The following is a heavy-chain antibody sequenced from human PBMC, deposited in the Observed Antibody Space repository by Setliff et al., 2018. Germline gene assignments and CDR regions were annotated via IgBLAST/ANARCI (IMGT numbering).Heavy chain of an antibody. CDR2: ISYSGIT. CDR1: GASVSSHY. Sequence: PSETLSLTCNVSGASVSSHYWDWIRQPPGKGLEWIGFISYSGITTYNVSLKSRVSISVDTSKNQLSLTLSSVTAADTAVYYCGREGYSEYFQDWGRGTLVTVSS. V-gene: IGHV4-59*02. CDR3: GREGYSEYFQD. D-gene: IGHD1-1*01. J-gene: IGHJ1*01.